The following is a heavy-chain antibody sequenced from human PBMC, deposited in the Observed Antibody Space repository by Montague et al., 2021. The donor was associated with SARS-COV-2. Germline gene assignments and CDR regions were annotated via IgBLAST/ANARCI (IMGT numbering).Heavy chain of an antibody. J-gene: IGHJ5*02. CDR1: GGSFSGYY. D-gene: IGHD6-13*01. Sequence: SETLSLTCAVYGGSFSGYYWNWIRQPPGKGLEWIGEINHSGSTNYNPSLKSRVTISVDTSNNQFSLKLTSVTAADTAVYYCARDAGIAATGLNWFDPWGQGTLVTVSS. CDR2: INHSGST. CDR3: ARDAGIAATGLNWFDP. V-gene: IGHV4-34*01.